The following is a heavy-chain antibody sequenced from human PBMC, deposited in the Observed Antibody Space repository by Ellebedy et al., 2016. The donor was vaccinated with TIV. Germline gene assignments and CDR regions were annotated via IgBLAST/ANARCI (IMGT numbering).Heavy chain of an antibody. J-gene: IGHJ5*02. V-gene: IGHV3-23*01. CDR1: GFTFSGYA. D-gene: IGHD2-2*01. CDR3: AKDPNIVVVPAAIGNWFDP. Sequence: GGSLRLSCAASGFTFSGYAMSWVRQAPGKGLEWVSAISGSGGSTYYADSVKGRFTISRDNSKNTLYLQMNSLRAEDTAVYYCAKDPNIVVVPAAIGNWFDPWGQGTLVTVSS. CDR2: ISGSGGST.